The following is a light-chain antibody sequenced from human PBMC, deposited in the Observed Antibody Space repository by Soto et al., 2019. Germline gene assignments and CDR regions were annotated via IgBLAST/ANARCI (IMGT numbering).Light chain of an antibody. J-gene: IGKJ4*01. CDR1: QTVRNTY. V-gene: IGKV3-20*01. CDR2: GAS. Sequence: EIVLTQFLGALSLSPGERVTLSCRASQTVRNTYLAWYQQKSGQAPKFLIYGASNRATGIPDRFSGSGSGTDFTLTISRLEPEDFAVYYCQQYGALPPTFGGGTKVEIK. CDR3: QQYGALPPT.